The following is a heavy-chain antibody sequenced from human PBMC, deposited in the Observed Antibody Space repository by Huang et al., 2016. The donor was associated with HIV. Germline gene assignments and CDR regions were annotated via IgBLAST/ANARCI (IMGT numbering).Heavy chain of an antibody. Sequence: QAQLVQSGAAVMKPGSSVRVSCKASGVSFSDYAFSWVRRAPGQGLDGRGGIITRFDLTNYAPRLQGRFTISADKSSNTVYLELTSLRSGDTAVYYCAREGQNWLGKPFGALAFWGQGTEVIVSS. D-gene: IGHD3-16*01. V-gene: IGHV1-69*10. CDR3: AREGQNWLGKPFGALAF. CDR2: IITRFDLT. J-gene: IGHJ4*03. CDR1: GVSFSDYA.